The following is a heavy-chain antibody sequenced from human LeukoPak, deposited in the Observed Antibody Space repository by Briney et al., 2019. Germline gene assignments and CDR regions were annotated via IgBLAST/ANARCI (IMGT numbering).Heavy chain of an antibody. CDR3: ARHIAAAMRYYFGY. J-gene: IGHJ4*02. Sequence: PSETLSLTCTVSGGSISSYYWSWIRQPPGKGLEWIGYIYYSGSTNYNPSLKSRVTISVDTSKNQFSLKLSSVTAADTAVYYCARHIAAAMRYYFGYWGQGTLLTVSS. CDR1: GGSISSYY. V-gene: IGHV4-59*08. CDR2: IYYSGST. D-gene: IGHD2-2*01.